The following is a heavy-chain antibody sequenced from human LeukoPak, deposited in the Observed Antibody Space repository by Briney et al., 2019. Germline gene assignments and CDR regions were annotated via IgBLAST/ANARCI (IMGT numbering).Heavy chain of an antibody. V-gene: IGHV3-21*01. CDR3: ARGGYDLTFDY. Sequence: GGSLRLSCAASGFTFSSYSMNWGRQAPAKGLEWVSSISSSSSYIYYADSVKGRFTISRDNAKNSLYLQMNSLRAEDTAVYYCARGGYDLTFDYWGQGTLVTVSS. CDR2: ISSSSSYI. D-gene: IGHD5-12*01. CDR1: GFTFSSYS. J-gene: IGHJ4*02.